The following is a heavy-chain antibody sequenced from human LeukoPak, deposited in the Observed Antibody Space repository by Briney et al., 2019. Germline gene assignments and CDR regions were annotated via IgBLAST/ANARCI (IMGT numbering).Heavy chain of an antibody. J-gene: IGHJ4*02. D-gene: IGHD3-3*01. Sequence: LTGGSLRLSCAASGFTFSSYSMNWVRQAPGKGLEWVSYISSSSTIYYADSVKGRFTISRDNAKNSLYLQMNSLRDEDTAVYYCARYDFWSGYSDYWGQGTLVTVSS. V-gene: IGHV3-48*02. CDR1: GFTFSSYS. CDR3: ARYDFWSGYSDY. CDR2: ISSSSTI.